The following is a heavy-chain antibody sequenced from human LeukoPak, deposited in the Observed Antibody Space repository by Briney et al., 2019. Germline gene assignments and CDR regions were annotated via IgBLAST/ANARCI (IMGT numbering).Heavy chain of an antibody. CDR2: ISSSSSYI. CDR1: GFTFSSYS. CDR3: ARGGIVGAPAAY. Sequence: PGGSLRLSCAASGFTFSSYSMNWARQAPGKGLEWVSSISSSSSYIYYADSVKGRFTISRDNAKNSLYLQMNSLRAEDTAVYYCARGGIVGAPAAYWGQGTLVTVSS. D-gene: IGHD1-26*01. J-gene: IGHJ4*02. V-gene: IGHV3-21*01.